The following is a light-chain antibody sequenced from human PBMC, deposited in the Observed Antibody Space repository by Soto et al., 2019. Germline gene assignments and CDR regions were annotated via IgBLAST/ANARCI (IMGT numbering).Light chain of an antibody. Sequence: QPVLSQPPSASGTPGQRVTISCSGGYFNVGKNLVYWYQQRPGTAQQHPGKAPKLMIYEGSKRPSGVSNRFSGSKSGNTASLTISGLQAEDEADYYCCSYAGSNTYVFGTGTKVTVL. CDR3: CSYAGSNTYV. V-gene: IGLV2-23*01. CDR2: EGS. J-gene: IGLJ1*01. CDR1: YFNVGKNL.